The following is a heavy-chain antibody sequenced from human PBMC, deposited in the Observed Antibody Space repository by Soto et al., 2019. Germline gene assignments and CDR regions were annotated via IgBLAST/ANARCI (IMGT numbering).Heavy chain of an antibody. J-gene: IGHJ4*01. D-gene: IGHD3-22*01. CDR3: ARVALLSHDSSGYYLVGVYFDY. V-gene: IGHV4-59*01. CDR1: GGSISSYY. Sequence: SATLSLTCTVSGGSISSYYWSWIRQPPGKGVEWIGYIYYSGSTNYNPSLKSRVPISVDTSKNQFSLKLSSVTAADTAVYYCARVALLSHDSSGYYLVGVYFDYWGDGALVTDSS. CDR2: IYYSGST.